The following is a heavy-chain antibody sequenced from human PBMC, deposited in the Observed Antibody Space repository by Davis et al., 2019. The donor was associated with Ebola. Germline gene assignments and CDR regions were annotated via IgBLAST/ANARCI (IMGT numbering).Heavy chain of an antibody. V-gene: IGHV3-23*01. CDR1: GFTFSSYA. Sequence: PGGSLRLSCAASGFTFSSYAMSWVRQAPGKGLEWVSTVSGSGGSTYDADSVKGRFTISRDNSKNTLYLQMHSLRAEDTAVYYCAKGLYCSSSTCHEGGWFGPWGQGTLVTVSS. J-gene: IGHJ5*02. D-gene: IGHD2-2*01. CDR3: AKGLYCSSSTCHEGGWFGP. CDR2: VSGSGGST.